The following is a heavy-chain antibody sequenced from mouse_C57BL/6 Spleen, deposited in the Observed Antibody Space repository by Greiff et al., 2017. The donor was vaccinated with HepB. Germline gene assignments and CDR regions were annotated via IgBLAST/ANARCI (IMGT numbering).Heavy chain of an antibody. D-gene: IGHD1-1*01. J-gene: IGHJ2*01. Sequence: EVQVVESGGGLVQPGGSLSLSCAASGFTFTDYYMSWVRQPPGKALEWLGFIRNKANGYTTEYGASVKGRFTISRDNSQSILYLQMNALRAEDSATYYCARYYYGSGYFDYWGQGTTLTVSS. CDR3: ARYYYGSGYFDY. V-gene: IGHV7-3*01. CDR1: GFTFTDYY. CDR2: IRNKANGYTT.